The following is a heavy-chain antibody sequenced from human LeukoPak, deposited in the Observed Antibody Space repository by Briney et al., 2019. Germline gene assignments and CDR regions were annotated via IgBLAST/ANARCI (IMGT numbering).Heavy chain of an antibody. CDR2: ISGSGSST. D-gene: IGHD6-19*01. V-gene: IGHV3-23*01. J-gene: IGHJ4*02. CDR1: GFTFSSYA. Sequence: PGGSLRLSCAASGFTFSSYAMSWVRQAPGKGLEWVSAISGSGSSTNYADSVKGRFTISRDNSQNTLYLQMNSLRAEDTAVYYCAKDGYSSGASFDYWGLGTLVTVSS. CDR3: AKDGYSSGASFDY.